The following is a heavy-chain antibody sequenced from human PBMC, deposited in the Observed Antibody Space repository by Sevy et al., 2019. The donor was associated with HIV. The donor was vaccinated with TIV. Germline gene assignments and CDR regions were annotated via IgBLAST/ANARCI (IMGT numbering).Heavy chain of an antibody. V-gene: IGHV3-21*01. CDR3: ARDGGGYFDY. CDR2: ISSSGHYI. Sequence: GGSLRLSCAASGFTCSSYTMNWVRQAPGKGLEWVSSISSSGHYIYYADSVKGRFTISRDNAKNSLYLHMNSLRAEDRAVYYCARDGGGYFDYWGQGTLVTVSS. CDR1: GFTCSSYT. J-gene: IGHJ4*02. D-gene: IGHD3-16*01.